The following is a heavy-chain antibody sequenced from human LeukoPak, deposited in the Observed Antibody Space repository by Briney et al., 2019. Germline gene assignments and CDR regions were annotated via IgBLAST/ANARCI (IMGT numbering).Heavy chain of an antibody. CDR1: GYTFTSYY. D-gene: IGHD3-9*01. CDR3: ARDKNYDILTGPLRY. J-gene: IGHJ4*02. Sequence: GASVKVSCKASGYTFTSYYMHWVRQAPGQGLEWMGIINPSGGSTSYAQKFQGRVTMTRDMSTSTVYMELSSLRSEDTAVYYCARDKNYDILTGPLRYWGQGTLVTVSS. CDR2: INPSGGST. V-gene: IGHV1-46*01.